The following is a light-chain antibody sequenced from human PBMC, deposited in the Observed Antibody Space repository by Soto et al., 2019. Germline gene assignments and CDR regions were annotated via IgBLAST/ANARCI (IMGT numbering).Light chain of an antibody. V-gene: IGKV3-20*01. Sequence: EIMLTQSPGTLSLSPGERVTLSCWASRSVSSRFLAWYQQKPGQAPRVLIYGVSSRATGIPDRFSGSGSGSDFTLTISRLEPEDFAVYYCQQYGYSPYTFGQGTKLEIK. CDR1: RSVSSRF. CDR3: QQYGYSPYT. J-gene: IGKJ2*01. CDR2: GVS.